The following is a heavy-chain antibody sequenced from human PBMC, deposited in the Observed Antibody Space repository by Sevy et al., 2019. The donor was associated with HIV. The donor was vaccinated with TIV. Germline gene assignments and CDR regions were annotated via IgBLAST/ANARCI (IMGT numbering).Heavy chain of an antibody. D-gene: IGHD6-13*01. V-gene: IGHV3-30*18. J-gene: IGHJ4*02. CDR3: AKDRSGSWSVDY. CDR2: ISYDGKNE. CDR1: GFTFYNYG. Sequence: GGSLRLSCAGSGFTFYNYGIHWVRQAPGKGLEWVTMISYDGKNENYADSVKGRFTISRNNSKNTVYLQMNSRRPDDTAIYYCAKDRSGSWSVDYWGQGTLVTVSS.